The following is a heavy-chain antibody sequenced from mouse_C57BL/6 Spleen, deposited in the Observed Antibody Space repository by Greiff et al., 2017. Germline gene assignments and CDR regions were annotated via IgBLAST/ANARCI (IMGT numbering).Heavy chain of an antibody. V-gene: IGHV5-16*01. CDR2: INYDGSST. Sequence: EVKLVESEGGLVQPGSSMKLSCTASGFTFSDYYMAWVRQVPEKGLEWVANINYDGSSTYYLDSLKSRFIISRDNAKHILYLHMTRLKSDDTATYYSGRSSPYYFDYWGQGTTLTVSS. J-gene: IGHJ2*01. CDR3: GRSSPYYFDY. CDR1: GFTFSDYY. D-gene: IGHD1-1*01.